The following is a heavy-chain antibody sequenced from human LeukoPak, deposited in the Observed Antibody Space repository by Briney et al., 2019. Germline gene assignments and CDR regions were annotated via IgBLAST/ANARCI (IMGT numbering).Heavy chain of an antibody. CDR2: IYHSGRS. CDR3: ARDQGRWDAGGAFDI. CDR1: GYSISSGYY. D-gene: IGHD3-16*01. V-gene: IGHV4-38-2*02. Sequence: SETLSLTCAVSGYSISSGYYWAWIRQPPGKGLEWIGFIYHSGRSFLSPSLESRVTISIDTSKNHFSLWLTSVTAADTAAYYCARDQGRWDAGGAFDIWGQGTTVTVSS. J-gene: IGHJ3*02.